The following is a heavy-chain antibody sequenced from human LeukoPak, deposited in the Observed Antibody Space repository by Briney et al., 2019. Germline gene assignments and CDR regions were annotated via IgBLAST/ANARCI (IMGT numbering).Heavy chain of an antibody. CDR3: ARAKYSSGWYYYYYGMDV. D-gene: IGHD6-19*01. V-gene: IGHV6-1*01. Sequence: SQTLSLTCAISGDSVSSNSAAWNWIRQSPSRGLEWLGRTYYRSKWYNDYAVSVKSRITINPDTSKNQFSLQLNSVTPEDTAVYYCARAKYSSGWYYYYYGMDVWGQGTTVTVSS. CDR1: GDSVSSNSAA. CDR2: TYYRSKWYN. J-gene: IGHJ6*02.